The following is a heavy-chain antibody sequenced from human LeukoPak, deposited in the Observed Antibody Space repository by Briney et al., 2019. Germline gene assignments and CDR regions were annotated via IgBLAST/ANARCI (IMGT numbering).Heavy chain of an antibody. CDR2: IKQDGSER. J-gene: IGHJ4*02. CDR1: GFIFSNYW. CDR3: ARVYDVWSGYYRDY. D-gene: IGHD3-3*01. V-gene: IGHV3-7*04. Sequence: GSLRLSCAACGFIFSNYWLSWVRQAPGKGLEWVANIKQDGSERYYVDSVKGRFIVSRDNAKNSLYLQMNSLRAEDTAVYYCARVYDVWSGYYRDYWGQGTLVTVSS.